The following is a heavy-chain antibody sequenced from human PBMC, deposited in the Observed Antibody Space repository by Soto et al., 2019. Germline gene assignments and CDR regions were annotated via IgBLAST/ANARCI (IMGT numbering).Heavy chain of an antibody. CDR1: GYTLTELS. CDR3: ATDPREYYYDSSRTKYFQH. Sequence: AASVKVSCKVSGYTLTELSMHWVRQAPGKGLEWMGGFDPEDGETIYAQKFQGRVTMTEDTSTDTAYMELSSLRSEDTAVYYCATDPREYYYDSSRTKYFQHWGQGTLVTVSS. D-gene: IGHD3-22*01. CDR2: FDPEDGET. V-gene: IGHV1-24*01. J-gene: IGHJ1*01.